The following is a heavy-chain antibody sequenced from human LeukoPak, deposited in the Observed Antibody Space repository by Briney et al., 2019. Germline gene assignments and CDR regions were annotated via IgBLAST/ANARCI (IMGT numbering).Heavy chain of an antibody. Sequence: PGGSLRLSCAASGFTFSSYGMHWVRQAPGKGLEWVAFIRYDGSNKYYADSVKGRFTISRDNSKNTLYLQINSLRAEDTAVYYCAKDHYDYVWGSYPGYYYYYYMDVWGKGTTVTISS. CDR1: GFTFSSYG. V-gene: IGHV3-30*02. CDR3: AKDHYDYVWGSYPGYYYYYYMDV. J-gene: IGHJ6*03. CDR2: IRYDGSNK. D-gene: IGHD3-16*02.